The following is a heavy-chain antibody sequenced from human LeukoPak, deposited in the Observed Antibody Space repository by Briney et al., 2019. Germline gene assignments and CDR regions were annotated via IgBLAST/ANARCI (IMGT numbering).Heavy chain of an antibody. D-gene: IGHD2-2*01. CDR2: INPNSGGT. Sequence: ASVKVSCKASGYTFTGYYMHWVRQAPGQGLEWMGWINPNSGGTNYAQKFQGRVTMTRNTSISTAYMELSSLRSEDTAVYYCAREISDIVVVPAARFDPWGQGTLVTVSS. CDR3: AREISDIVVVPAARFDP. CDR1: GYTFTGYY. V-gene: IGHV1-2*02. J-gene: IGHJ5*02.